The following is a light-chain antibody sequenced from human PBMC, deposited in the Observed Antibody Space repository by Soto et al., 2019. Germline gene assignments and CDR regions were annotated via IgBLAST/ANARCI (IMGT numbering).Light chain of an antibody. Sequence: QSVLTQPASVSGSPVQSVTISCTGTSIEVVDYDYVTCHKQHPGKDPQFMIYEVTNPPSGVSHRFSGSKSGNTASLTISGLQADDEADYYCASYTPTSTYVFGTGTKV. V-gene: IGLV2-14*01. CDR3: ASYTPTSTYV. CDR2: EVT. J-gene: IGLJ1*01. CDR1: SIEVVDYDY.